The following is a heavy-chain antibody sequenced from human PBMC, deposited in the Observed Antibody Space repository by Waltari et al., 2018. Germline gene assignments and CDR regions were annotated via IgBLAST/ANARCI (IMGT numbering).Heavy chain of an antibody. Sequence: QLQLQESGPGLVKPSETLSLTCTVSGGSISSSSYYWGWIRQPPGKGLEWIGSIYYSGSTYYNPSLKSRVTISVDTSKNQCSLKLSSVTAADTAVYYCARHGPYSSSWTLGAFDIWGQGTMVTVSS. CDR2: IYYSGST. D-gene: IGHD6-13*01. V-gene: IGHV4-39*01. CDR3: ARHGPYSSSWTLGAFDI. J-gene: IGHJ3*02. CDR1: GGSISSSSYY.